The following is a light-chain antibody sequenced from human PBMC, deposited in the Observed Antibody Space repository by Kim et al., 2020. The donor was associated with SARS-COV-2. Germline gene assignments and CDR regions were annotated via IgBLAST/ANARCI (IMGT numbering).Light chain of an antibody. CDR1: RGVSTN. Sequence: EILMTQSPATLSVSPGERVTLSCRASRGVSTNLAWYQRKPGQAPRLLIFDASTRATGIPARFSGSGSGTEFTLTISSLQSEDFAVYYCQQYNNRAPLTFGGGTKVDIK. V-gene: IGKV3-15*01. CDR3: QQYNNRAPLT. J-gene: IGKJ4*01. CDR2: DAS.